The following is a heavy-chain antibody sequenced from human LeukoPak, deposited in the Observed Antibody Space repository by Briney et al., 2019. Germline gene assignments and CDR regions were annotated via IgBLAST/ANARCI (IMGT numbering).Heavy chain of an antibody. D-gene: IGHD6-6*01. CDR3: ARLGQLVPPHNWFDP. Sequence: GASVKVSCKASGYTFTNYGISWVRQAPGQGLEWMGGIIPIFGTASYAQKFQGRVTITTDESTSTAYMELSSLRSEDTAVYYCARLGQLVPPHNWFDPWGQGTLVTVSS. CDR1: GYTFTNYG. J-gene: IGHJ5*02. V-gene: IGHV1-69*05. CDR2: IIPIFGTA.